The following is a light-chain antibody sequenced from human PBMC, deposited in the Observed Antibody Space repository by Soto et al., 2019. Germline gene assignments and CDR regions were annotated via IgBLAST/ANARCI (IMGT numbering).Light chain of an antibody. CDR1: QSVSSSY. V-gene: IGKV3-20*01. Sequence: EIVLTQSPGTLSLSPGERATLSCRASQSVSSSYLAWYQQKPGQAPRLLIYGASSRATGIPDRFSGSGSGTDFTLTISRLEPEGLAVYYCQQYGSSLFTFGPGTKVDIK. CDR3: QQYGSSLFT. J-gene: IGKJ3*01. CDR2: GAS.